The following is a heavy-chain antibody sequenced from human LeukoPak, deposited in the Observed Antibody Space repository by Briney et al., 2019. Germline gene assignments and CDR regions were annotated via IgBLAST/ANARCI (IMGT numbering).Heavy chain of an antibody. CDR3: ARDSIAVAGADAFDI. Sequence: SETLSLTCAVYGGSFSGYYWSWIRQPPGKGLEWIGEINHSGSTNYNPSLKSRVTISVDRSKNQFSLKLSSVTAADTAVYYCARDSIAVAGADAFDIWGQGTMVTVSS. J-gene: IGHJ3*02. CDR2: INHSGST. V-gene: IGHV4-34*01. CDR1: GGSFSGYY. D-gene: IGHD6-19*01.